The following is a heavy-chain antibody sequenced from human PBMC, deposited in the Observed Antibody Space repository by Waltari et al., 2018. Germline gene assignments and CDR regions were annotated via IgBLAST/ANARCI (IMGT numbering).Heavy chain of an antibody. CDR2: ITGGGTNT. V-gene: IGHV3-23*01. J-gene: IGHJ2*01. D-gene: IGHD7-27*01. CDR3: AKGLGMRDWYFDI. Sequence: EVRVLESGGGLVQPGGSLRLSCAASGLTFKNYAMAWVRQAPGKGLECVAVITGGGTNTYYADSVKCRFTVSRDNSKNTLDLQMNNLRLEDTAVYFCAKGLGMRDWYFDIWGRGTLLTVSS. CDR1: GLTFKNYA.